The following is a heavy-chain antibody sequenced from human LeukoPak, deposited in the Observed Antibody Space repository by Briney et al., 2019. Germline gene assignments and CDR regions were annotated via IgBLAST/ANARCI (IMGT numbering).Heavy chain of an antibody. D-gene: IGHD3-3*01. J-gene: IGHJ5*02. CDR3: ARHSFLWSGYHDNTPYNWFDP. V-gene: IGHV1-18*01. Sequence: ASVKVSCKASGYTFTSYGISWVRQAPGQGLEWMGWISAYNGNTNYAQKLQGRVTMTTDTSTSTAYMELRSLRSDDTAVYYCARHSFLWSGYHDNTPYNWFDPWGQGTLVTVSS. CDR1: GYTFTSYG. CDR2: ISAYNGNT.